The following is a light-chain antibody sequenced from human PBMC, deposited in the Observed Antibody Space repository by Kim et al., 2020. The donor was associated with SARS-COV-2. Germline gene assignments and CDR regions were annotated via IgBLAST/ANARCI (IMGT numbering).Light chain of an antibody. CDR3: SPYTSGNTCV. J-gene: IGLJ1*01. Sequence: QSALTQPASVSGSPGQSITISCTGTSNDIGAYNYVSWHQQHPGKAPKLTIYDVNNRPSGVSNRFSGSKSGNTASLTISGLQAEDEADYYCSPYTSGNTCVFGTGTKVTVL. CDR2: DVN. V-gene: IGLV2-14*03. CDR1: SNDIGAYNY.